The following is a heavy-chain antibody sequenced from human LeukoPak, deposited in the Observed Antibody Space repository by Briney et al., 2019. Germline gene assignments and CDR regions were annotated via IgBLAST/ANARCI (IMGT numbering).Heavy chain of an antibody. D-gene: IGHD1-26*01. Sequence: PGGSLRLSCAASGFSFSNYGMHWVRQAPGKGLVWVTFIRHDGGNAYYADSVKGRFTISRDNSKYTLYLQMDGLRAEDTAVYYCAASGSYLDYYYYMDVWGKGTTVTVSS. V-gene: IGHV3-30*02. CDR2: IRHDGGNA. CDR3: AASGSYLDYYYYMDV. J-gene: IGHJ6*03. CDR1: GFSFSNYG.